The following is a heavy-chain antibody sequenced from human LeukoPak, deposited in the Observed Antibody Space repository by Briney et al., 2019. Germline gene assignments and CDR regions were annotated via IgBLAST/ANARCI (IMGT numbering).Heavy chain of an antibody. CDR2: IYTSGST. CDR1: GGSISSGSYY. V-gene: IGHV4-61*02. CDR3: ARHGRLAALDY. Sequence: SETLSLTCTVSGGSISSGSYYWSWIRQPAGKGLEWIGRIYTSGSTNYNPSLKSRVTISVDTSKNQFSLKLSSVTAADTAVYYCARHGRLAALDYWGQGTLVTVSS. D-gene: IGHD2-15*01. J-gene: IGHJ4*02.